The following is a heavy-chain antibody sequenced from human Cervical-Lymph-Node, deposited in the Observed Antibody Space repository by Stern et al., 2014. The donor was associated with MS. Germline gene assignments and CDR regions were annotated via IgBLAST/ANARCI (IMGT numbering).Heavy chain of an antibody. V-gene: IGHV2-5*02. CDR3: ARNSDSSGDYFDL. CDR2: IYWDDDN. CDR1: GFSLSTPGVG. D-gene: IGHD3-22*01. J-gene: IGHJ4*02. Sequence: QVTLKESGPTLVKPTQTLTLTCTFSGFSLSTPGVGVGWIRQPPGKAMEWLALIYWDDDNRYRPSLKSRLTIAKDTSKNQVVLTMINVDPVDTATYFCARNSDSSGDYFDLWGQGTLVSVSS.